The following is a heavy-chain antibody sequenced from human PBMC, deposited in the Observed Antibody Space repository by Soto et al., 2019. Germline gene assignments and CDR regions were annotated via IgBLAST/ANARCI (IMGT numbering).Heavy chain of an antibody. CDR1: GYTFTSYG. V-gene: IGHV1-18*01. Sequence: QVQLVQSGAEVKKPGASVKVSCKASGYTFTSYGITWVRQAPGQGLEWMGWISAYNGNTNYAQKLQGRVTMTTDTSTITAYMELRSLRSDDTALYYCAISGYCTNGVCPYYYGMDVWGQGTTVTVSS. D-gene: IGHD2-8*01. J-gene: IGHJ6*02. CDR3: AISGYCTNGVCPYYYGMDV. CDR2: ISAYNGNT.